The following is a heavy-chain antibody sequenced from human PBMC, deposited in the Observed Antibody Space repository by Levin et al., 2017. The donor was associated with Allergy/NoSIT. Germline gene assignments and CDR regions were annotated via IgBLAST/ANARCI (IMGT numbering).Heavy chain of an antibody. CDR2: ISYDGGKK. D-gene: IGHD5-18*01. V-gene: IGHV3-30*18. Sequence: SCAASGFTFSGYAIHWVRQAPGKGLEWVAGISYDGGKKHYTDSVKGRFTISRDNSKNTLFLQMNSLRAEDTAVYYCAKSHGDSYGVDTWYFYGMDVWGQGTTVTVSS. CDR3: AKSHGDSYGVDTWYFYGMDV. J-gene: IGHJ6*02. CDR1: GFTFSGYA.